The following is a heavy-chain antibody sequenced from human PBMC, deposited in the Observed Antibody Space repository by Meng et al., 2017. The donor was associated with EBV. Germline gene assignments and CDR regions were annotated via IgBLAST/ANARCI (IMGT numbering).Heavy chain of an antibody. CDR3: ASAEHYGDYVFEY. CDR1: GGILRSFA. CDR2: IIPLFHTT. Sequence: VTSGGEVNTAGSSGKGSCKTSGGILRSFAISWVRQAPGQGLEWMGGIIPLFHTTNYAQKFQGRLHIIADESSATTYMELSSLRSEDTAIYYCASAEHYGDYVFEYWGQGTLVTVSS. J-gene: IGHJ4*02. D-gene: IGHD4-17*01. V-gene: IGHV1-69*01.